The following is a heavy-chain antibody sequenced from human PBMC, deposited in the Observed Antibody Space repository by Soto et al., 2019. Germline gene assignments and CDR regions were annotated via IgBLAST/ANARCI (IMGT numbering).Heavy chain of an antibody. D-gene: IGHD4-17*01. V-gene: IGHV3-21*01. J-gene: IGHJ3*02. CDR1: RFRFSDYT. CDR2: ISIISTYI. CDR3: ARRGSEVTTGGGALGM. Sequence: EVQLVESGGGLVKPGGSLRLSCVASRFRFSDYTMTWVRQAPGKGLEWVSSISIISTYIYYGDSVKGRFTISRDNAKNSLYLQMNSLRVEDTAVYYCARRGSEVTTGGGALGMWGQGTTVTVSS.